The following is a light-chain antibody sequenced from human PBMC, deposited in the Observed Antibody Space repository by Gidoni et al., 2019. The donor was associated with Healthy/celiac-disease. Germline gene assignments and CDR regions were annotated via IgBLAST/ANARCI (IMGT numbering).Light chain of an antibody. J-gene: IGLJ2*01. CDR1: KLGDKY. Sequence: SYELTHPPSPSLPPGQTASITCSGDKLGDKYACWYQQKPGQSPVLVIYQDSKRPSGIPERFSGSNSGNTATLTISGTQAMDEADYYCQAWDSSTVVFGGGTKLTVL. V-gene: IGLV3-1*01. CDR3: QAWDSSTVV. CDR2: QDS.